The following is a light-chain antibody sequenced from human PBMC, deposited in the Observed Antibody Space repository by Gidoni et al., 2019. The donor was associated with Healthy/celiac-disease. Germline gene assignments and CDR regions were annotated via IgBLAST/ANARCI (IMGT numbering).Light chain of an antibody. Sequence: QSALTQPPSASGSPGQSVSISCTGTSSDVGGYNYVSWYQQNPGNAPKLMIYEVSKRPSGVPDRFSGSKSGNTASLTVSGLQAEDEADYYCSSYAGSNNPVVFGGGTKLTVL. V-gene: IGLV2-8*01. CDR1: SSDVGGYNY. CDR3: SSYAGSNNPVV. J-gene: IGLJ2*01. CDR2: EVS.